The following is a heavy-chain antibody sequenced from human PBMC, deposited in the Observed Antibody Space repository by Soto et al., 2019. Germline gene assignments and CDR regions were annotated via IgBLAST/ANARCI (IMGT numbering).Heavy chain of an antibody. Sequence: EVQLVESGGGLVKPGESLRLSCAASGFTFTNAWMNWVRQAPGKGLEWVGRIRSKTDGGTPDYAAPVKGRFTISRDDSKNTLYVQMDSLKTEDTAIYYCTTEKGYWGQGTLVTVSS. V-gene: IGHV3-15*07. CDR1: GFTFTNAW. CDR3: TTEKGY. CDR2: IRSKTDGGTP. J-gene: IGHJ4*02.